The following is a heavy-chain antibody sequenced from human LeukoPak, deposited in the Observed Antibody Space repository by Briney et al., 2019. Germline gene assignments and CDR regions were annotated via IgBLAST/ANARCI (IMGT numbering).Heavy chain of an antibody. CDR3: ARDFGYCSSTSCYANAFDI. CDR2: INPNSGGT. V-gene: IGHV1-2*02. CDR1: GYTFTGYY. Sequence: GASVKVSCKASGYTFTGYYMHWVRQAPGQGLEWMGWINPNSGGTNYAQKFQGRVTMTRDTSISTAYMELSRLRSDDTAVYYCARDFGYCSSTSCYANAFDIWGQGTMVTVSS. J-gene: IGHJ3*02. D-gene: IGHD2-2*03.